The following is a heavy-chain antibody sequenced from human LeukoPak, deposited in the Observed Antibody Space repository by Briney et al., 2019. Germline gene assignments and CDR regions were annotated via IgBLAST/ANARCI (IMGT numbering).Heavy chain of an antibody. Sequence: KPSETLSLTCTVSGGSISSYYWSWLRQPPGKGLEWIGYIYYSGSTNYNPSLKSRVTISVDTSKNQFSLKLSSVTAADTAVYYCAKSPLWFGELLPFDPWGQGTLVTVSS. CDR1: GGSISSYY. CDR2: IYYSGST. D-gene: IGHD3-10*01. V-gene: IGHV4-59*01. J-gene: IGHJ5*02. CDR3: AKSPLWFGELLPFDP.